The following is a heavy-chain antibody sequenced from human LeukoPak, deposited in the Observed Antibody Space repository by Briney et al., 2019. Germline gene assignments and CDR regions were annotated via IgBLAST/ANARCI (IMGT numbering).Heavy chain of an antibody. CDR2: ISSSSSYI. CDR1: GFTFSSYS. J-gene: IGHJ4*02. Sequence: GGSLRLSCAASGFTFSSYSMNWVRQAPGKGLEWVSSISSSSSYIYYADSVKGRFTISRDNAKNSLYLQMNSLRAEDTAVYYCARGGHYYGSGSYFSADYFDYWGQGTLVTVSS. V-gene: IGHV3-21*01. CDR3: ARGGHYYGSGSYFSADYFDY. D-gene: IGHD3-10*01.